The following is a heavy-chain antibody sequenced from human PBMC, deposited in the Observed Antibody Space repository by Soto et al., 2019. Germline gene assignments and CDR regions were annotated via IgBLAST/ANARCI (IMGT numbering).Heavy chain of an antibody. Sequence: GRSLRLSCAASGFTFSSYAMSWVRQAPGKGLEWVSGISGSGVSTYYADSVKGRFTISRDNSKSTLYLQMNSLGAEDTAVYYCAKDRERIATRSIDYWGQGTLVIVSS. CDR2: ISGSGVST. J-gene: IGHJ4*02. D-gene: IGHD6-6*01. V-gene: IGHV3-23*01. CDR1: GFTFSSYA. CDR3: AKDRERIATRSIDY.